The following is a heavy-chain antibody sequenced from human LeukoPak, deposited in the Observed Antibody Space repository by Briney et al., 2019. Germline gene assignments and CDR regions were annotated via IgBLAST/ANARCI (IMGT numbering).Heavy chain of an antibody. CDR2: ISSSSSYI. J-gene: IGHJ4*02. D-gene: IGHD6-19*01. Sequence: GGSLRLSCAASGFTFSSYSMKRVRQAPGKGLEWVAPISSSSSYIHYADSVKGRFTISRDNAKNSLYLQMNSLRAEDTAVYYCARDSSGWFREGRARYFDYWGQGTLVTVSS. V-gene: IGHV3-21*01. CDR3: ARDSSGWFREGRARYFDY. CDR1: GFTFSSYS.